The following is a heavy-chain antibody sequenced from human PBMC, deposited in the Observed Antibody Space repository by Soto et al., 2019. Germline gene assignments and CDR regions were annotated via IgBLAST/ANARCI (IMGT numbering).Heavy chain of an antibody. CDR1: GGSISSYY. D-gene: IGHD6-19*01. J-gene: IGHJ4*02. V-gene: IGHV4-59*01. CDR3: ARGYSSGWRLYFDY. Sequence: PSETLSLTCTVSGGSISSYYWSWIRQPPGKGLEWIGYIYYSGSTNYNPSLKSRVTISVDTSKNQFPLKLSSVTAADTAVYYCARGYSSGWRLYFDYWGQGTLVTVSS. CDR2: IYYSGST.